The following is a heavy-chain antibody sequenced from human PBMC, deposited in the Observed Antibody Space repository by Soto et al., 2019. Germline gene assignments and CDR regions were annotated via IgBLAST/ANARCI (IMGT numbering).Heavy chain of an antibody. CDR1: EVSSSTFE. Sequence: GASEVSSSTFEMTRVRKTPGKGLEWVSIIRGTDGSTYYADSMKGRFTISKDNSKNTLYLQMNSLRPEDTALYFCVKGGWLDYWGQGTLVTSPQ. D-gene: IGHD6-19*01. V-gene: IGHV3-23*01. CDR3: VKGGWLDY. CDR2: IRGTDGST. J-gene: IGHJ4*02.